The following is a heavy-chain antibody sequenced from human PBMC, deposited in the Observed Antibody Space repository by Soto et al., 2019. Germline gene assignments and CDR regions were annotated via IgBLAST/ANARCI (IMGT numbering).Heavy chain of an antibody. CDR1: GFTFTAYG. CDR2: ISSYSGNT. V-gene: IGHV1-18*01. Sequence: QVQLVQSGTEVKKPGASVKVSCKASGFTFTAYGISWVRQAPGQGLEWMGWISSYSGNTNYAQKLQGRVTVTTDTATSTAYIEQRSLTCDDQAVYFCARIDPPPYYFDQWGQGNLVTLSS. J-gene: IGHJ4*02. CDR3: ARIDPPPYYFDQ.